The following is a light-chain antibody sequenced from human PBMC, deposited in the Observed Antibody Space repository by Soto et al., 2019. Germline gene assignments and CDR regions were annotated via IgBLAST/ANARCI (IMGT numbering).Light chain of an antibody. CDR2: SNN. V-gene: IGLV1-44*01. J-gene: IGLJ2*01. Sequence: QSVVTQPPSASGTPGQRVTISCSGSSSNIGSNTVNWYQHLPGTAPKLLIYSNNQRPSWVPDRLSGSKSGTSASLAISGLQSEDEADYYCAAWDDSLNRVIFGGGTKLTVL. CDR1: SSNIGSNT. CDR3: AAWDDSLNRVI.